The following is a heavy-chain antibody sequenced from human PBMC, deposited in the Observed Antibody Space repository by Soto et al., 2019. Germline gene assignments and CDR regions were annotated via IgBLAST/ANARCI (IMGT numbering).Heavy chain of an antibody. D-gene: IGHD2-2*01. CDR3: ARDRCSSNSCFVDP. CDR1: GFTFSDYY. J-gene: IGHJ5*02. Sequence: PGGSLRLSCAASGFTFSDYYMNWIRQTPGKGLEWVSYISSSGLTIYYADSVKGRFTISRDNAKNSLFLQMHSLRADDTAVYYCARDRCSSNSCFVDPWGQGTLVTVSS. V-gene: IGHV3-11*01. CDR2: ISSSGLTI.